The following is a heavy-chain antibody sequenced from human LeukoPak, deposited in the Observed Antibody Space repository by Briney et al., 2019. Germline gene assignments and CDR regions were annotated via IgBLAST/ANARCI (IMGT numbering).Heavy chain of an antibody. CDR3: ATASVGSDTNSFDY. J-gene: IGHJ4*02. V-gene: IGHV1-8*01. Sequence: ASVKVSCKASGYTFTSYDINWVRQATGQGLEWMGWMNPNSGNTGYAQKFQGRVTMTRNTSISTAYMELSSLRSEDTAVYYCATASVGSDTNSFDYWGQGTLVTVSS. CDR2: MNPNSGNT. CDR1: GYTFTSYD. D-gene: IGHD4-23*01.